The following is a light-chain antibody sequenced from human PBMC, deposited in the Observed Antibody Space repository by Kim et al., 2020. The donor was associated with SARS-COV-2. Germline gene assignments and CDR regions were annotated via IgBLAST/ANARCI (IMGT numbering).Light chain of an antibody. CDR2: GAS. Sequence: EIVMTQSPATLSVSPGERATLSCRASQSVSSKIAWYQQKPGQAPRLLIYGASTRATGIPARFSGSGSETEFTLTISGLQSEDFAVYYCQQYNNWPRTFGQGTKLEI. V-gene: IGKV3-15*01. CDR3: QQYNNWPRT. CDR1: QSVSSK. J-gene: IGKJ2*02.